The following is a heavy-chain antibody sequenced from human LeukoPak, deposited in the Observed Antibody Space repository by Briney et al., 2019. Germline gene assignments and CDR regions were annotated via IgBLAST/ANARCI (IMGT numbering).Heavy chain of an antibody. D-gene: IGHD5-12*01. CDR3: ARGLSVATWGEGRDYYFDY. V-gene: IGHV4-59*01. J-gene: IGHJ4*02. CDR2: IYYSGST. CDR1: GDSISSDY. Sequence: SETLSLTCTVSGDSISSDYWSWIRQPPGKGLEWIGYIYYSGSTNYNPSLKSRVTISVDTSKNQFSLKLSSVTAADTAVYYCARGLSVATWGEGRDYYFDYWGQGTLVTVSS.